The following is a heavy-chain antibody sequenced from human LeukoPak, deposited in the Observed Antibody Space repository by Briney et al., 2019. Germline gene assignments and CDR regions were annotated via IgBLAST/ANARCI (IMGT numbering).Heavy chain of an antibody. CDR2: ISSSGSTI. CDR1: GFTFSSYE. V-gene: IGHV3-48*03. Sequence: GGSLRLSRAASGFTFSSYEMNWVRQAPGKGLEWVSYISSSGSTIYYADSVKGRFTISRDNAKNSLYLQMNSLRAEDTAVYYCARGRSVAVLGDYFDYWGQGTLVTVSS. D-gene: IGHD6-19*01. J-gene: IGHJ4*02. CDR3: ARGRSVAVLGDYFDY.